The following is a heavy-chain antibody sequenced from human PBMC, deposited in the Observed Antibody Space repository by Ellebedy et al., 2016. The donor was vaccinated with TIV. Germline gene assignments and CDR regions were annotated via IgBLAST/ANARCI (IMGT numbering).Heavy chain of an antibody. Sequence: GESLKISCAASGFSVSSYVIHWVRQRPGRGLEWVAVIWYDGSRKYYAESVKGRLSISKDNVKKTVYLQMNGLRVEDTGLYYCAREHAMGDWWPPGLGLWGRGTQVTVSS. CDR3: AREHAMGDWWPPGLGL. CDR1: GFSVSSYV. V-gene: IGHV3-33*01. D-gene: IGHD2-8*02. CDR2: IWYDGSRK. J-gene: IGHJ4*02.